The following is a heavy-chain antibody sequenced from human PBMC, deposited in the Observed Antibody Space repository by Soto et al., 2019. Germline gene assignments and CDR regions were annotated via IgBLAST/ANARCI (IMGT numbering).Heavy chain of an antibody. CDR3: GRDKGRGTYYDFWSGLYYYYGMDV. J-gene: IGHJ6*02. V-gene: IGHV3-7*01. Sequence: EVQLVESGGGLVQPGGSLRLSCAASGFTFSSYWMSWVRQAPGKGLEWVANIKQDGSEKYYVDSVKGRFTISRDNAKNSLYMQMNSLRAEDTAVYYCGRDKGRGTYYDFWSGLYYYYGMDVWGQGTTVTVSS. CDR1: GFTFSSYW. D-gene: IGHD3-3*01. CDR2: IKQDGSEK.